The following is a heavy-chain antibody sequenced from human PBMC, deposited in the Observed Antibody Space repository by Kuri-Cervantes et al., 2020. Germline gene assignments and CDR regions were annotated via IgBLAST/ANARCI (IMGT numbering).Heavy chain of an antibody. V-gene: IGHV1-3*01. CDR3: ARTTVRTGYFQH. J-gene: IGHJ1*01. Sequence: GGSLRLSCAASGFTFTSYAMHWVRQAPGQRLEWMGWINAGNGNTKYSQKFQGRVTITRDTSASTAYMELSSLRSEDTAVYYCARTTVRTGYFQHWGQGTLVTVSS. CDR1: GFTFTSYA. CDR2: INAGNGNT. D-gene: IGHD4-17*01.